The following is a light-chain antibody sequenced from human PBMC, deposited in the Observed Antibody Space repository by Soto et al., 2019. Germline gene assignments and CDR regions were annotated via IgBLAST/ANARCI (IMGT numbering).Light chain of an antibody. V-gene: IGKV3-11*01. CDR3: QHYNSYSEA. CDR2: DAS. CDR1: QSVGRN. Sequence: EIVLTQSPATLSLSPGERATLSCRASQSVGRNLAWYQQKPGQAPGLLIYDASKRATGIPARFSASGSGTDFTLTISSLQPDDFATYYCQHYNSYSEAFGQGTKVDI. J-gene: IGKJ1*01.